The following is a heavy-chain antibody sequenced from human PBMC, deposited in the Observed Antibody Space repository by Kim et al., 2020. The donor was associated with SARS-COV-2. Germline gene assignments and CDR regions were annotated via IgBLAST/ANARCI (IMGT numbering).Heavy chain of an antibody. Sequence: AQKLQGRVTMTTDTSTSTAYMELRSLRSDDTAVYYCARDQSIVATIHFDYWGQRTLVTVSS. J-gene: IGHJ4*02. V-gene: IGHV1-18*01. D-gene: IGHD5-12*01. CDR3: ARDQSIVATIHFDY.